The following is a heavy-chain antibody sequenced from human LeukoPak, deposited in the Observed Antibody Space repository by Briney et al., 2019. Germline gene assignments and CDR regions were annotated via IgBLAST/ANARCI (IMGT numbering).Heavy chain of an antibody. J-gene: IGHJ4*02. CDR1: GFPFSSYG. CDR3: AKSQRGDFDY. CDR2: IRSDGSNK. V-gene: IGHV3-30*02. D-gene: IGHD3-16*01. Sequence: PGGSLRLSCAVPGFPFSSYGMHWVRDASGKGLEWVAFIRSDGSNKYYADSVKGRFTISRDNSKNTLYLQMNSLRAEDTAVYYCAKSQRGDFDYWGQGTLVTVSS.